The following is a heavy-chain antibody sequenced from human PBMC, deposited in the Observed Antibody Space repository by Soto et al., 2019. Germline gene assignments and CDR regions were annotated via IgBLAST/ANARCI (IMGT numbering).Heavy chain of an antibody. V-gene: IGHV4-59*01. CDR1: GGSISSYY. J-gene: IGHJ6*02. CDR2: IYYSGST. D-gene: IGHD3-3*01. Sequence: SETLSLTCTVSGGSISSYYWSWIRQPPGKGLEWIGYIYYSGSTNYNPSLKSRVTISVDTSKNQFSLKLSSVTAADTAVYYCARDSERITIFGVVPSGMDVWGQGTTVTVSS. CDR3: ARDSERITIFGVVPSGMDV.